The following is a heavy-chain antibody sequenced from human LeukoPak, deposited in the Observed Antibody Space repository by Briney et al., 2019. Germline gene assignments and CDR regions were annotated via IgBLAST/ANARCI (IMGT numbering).Heavy chain of an antibody. D-gene: IGHD3-22*01. V-gene: IGHV4-59*01. CDR3: ASSLYDSGGYYSNWFDP. J-gene: IGHJ5*02. Sequence: SKTLSLTCTVSGGSISGYYWSWIRQPPGKGLEWIGYIYYSGSTNSNPSLRSRVTISVDTSENQFSLKLSSVTAADTAVYYCASSLYDSGGYYSNWFDPWGQGTLVTVSS. CDR2: IYYSGST. CDR1: GGSISGYY.